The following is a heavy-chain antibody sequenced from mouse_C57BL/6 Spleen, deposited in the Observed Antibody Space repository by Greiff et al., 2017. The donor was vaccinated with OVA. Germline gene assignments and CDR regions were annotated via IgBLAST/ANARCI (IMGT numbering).Heavy chain of an antibody. CDR2: IYPGDGDT. V-gene: IGHV1-80*01. CDR1: GYAFSSYW. D-gene: IGHD3-2*02. J-gene: IGHJ3*01. Sequence: QVQLQQSGAELVKPGASVKISCKASGYAFSSYWMNWVKQRPGKGLEWIGQIYPGDGDTNYNGKFKGKATLTVDKSSSTAYMQLSSLTSEDSAVYFCARRSSGFAWFAYWGQGTLVTVSA. CDR3: ARRSSGFAWFAY.